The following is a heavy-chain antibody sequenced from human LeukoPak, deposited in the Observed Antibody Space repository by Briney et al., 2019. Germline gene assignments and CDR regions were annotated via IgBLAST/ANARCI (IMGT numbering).Heavy chain of an antibody. CDR3: AKSSSSYSSSWLVDY. J-gene: IGHJ4*02. Sequence: GGSLRLSCAASGFTFSSYAMSWVRQAPGKGLEWVSAISGSGGSTYYADSVKGRFTISRDNSKNTLYLQMNSLRVEDTAVYYCAKSSSSYSSSWLVDYWGQGTLVTVSS. V-gene: IGHV3-23*01. CDR2: ISGSGGST. CDR1: GFTFSSYA. D-gene: IGHD6-13*01.